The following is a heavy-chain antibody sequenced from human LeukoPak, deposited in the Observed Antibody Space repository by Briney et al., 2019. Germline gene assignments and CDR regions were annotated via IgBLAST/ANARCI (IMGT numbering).Heavy chain of an antibody. V-gene: IGHV3-23*01. CDR1: GFTFSNYA. J-gene: IGHJ3*01. Sequence: PGGSLRLSCAASGFTFSNYAMSRVRQAPGKGLEWVSAVAPGGYTYYADSLKGHFIISRDDSKNTLYLQMNSLRADDTAVYYCAKETLDQRFAFDLWGQGTMVTVSS. CDR2: VAPGGYT. D-gene: IGHD1-1*01. CDR3: AKETLDQRFAFDL.